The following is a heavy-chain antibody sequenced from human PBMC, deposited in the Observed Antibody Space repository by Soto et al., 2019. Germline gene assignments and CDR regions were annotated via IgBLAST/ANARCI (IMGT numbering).Heavy chain of an antibody. V-gene: IGHV1-69*01. Sequence: QVQLVQSGAEVKKPGSSVKVSCKASGGTFSSYAISWVRQAPGQGLEWMGGIIPIFGTANYAQKFQGRVTIXADESTXXXXXXXSSLRSEDTAVYYCARAPADWGQGTLVTVSS. J-gene: IGHJ4*02. CDR3: ARAPAD. CDR1: GGTFSSYA. CDR2: IIPIFGTA. D-gene: IGHD6-19*01.